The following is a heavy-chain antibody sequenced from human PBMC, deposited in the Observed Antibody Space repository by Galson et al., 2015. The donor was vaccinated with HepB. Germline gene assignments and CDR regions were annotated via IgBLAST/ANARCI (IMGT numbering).Heavy chain of an antibody. V-gene: IGHV3-23*01. CDR2: ISGSGGST. CDR3: AKDSLPNFGFGVDDGGYFDY. Sequence: SLRLSCAASGFTFSSYAMSWVRQAPGKGLEWVSAISGSGGSTYYADSVKGRFTISRDNSKNTLYLQMNSLRAEDTAVYYCAKDSLPNFGFGVDDGGYFDYWGQGTLVTVSS. D-gene: IGHD3-3*01. CDR1: GFTFSSYA. J-gene: IGHJ4*02.